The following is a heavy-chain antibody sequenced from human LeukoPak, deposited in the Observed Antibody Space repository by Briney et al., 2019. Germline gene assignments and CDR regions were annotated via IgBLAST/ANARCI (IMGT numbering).Heavy chain of an antibody. V-gene: IGHV4-59*01. CDR2: IYYSGST. J-gene: IGHJ1*01. Sequence: SETLSLTCTVSGGSINSYYWSWIRQPPGKGLEWIGYIYYSGSTNYNPSLKSRVTISVDTSKNQFSLKLSSVTAADTAVYYCAREGSRHYYDSSGYSRYFQHWGQGTLVTVSS. CDR1: GGSINSYY. CDR3: AREGSRHYYDSSGYSRYFQH. D-gene: IGHD3-22*01.